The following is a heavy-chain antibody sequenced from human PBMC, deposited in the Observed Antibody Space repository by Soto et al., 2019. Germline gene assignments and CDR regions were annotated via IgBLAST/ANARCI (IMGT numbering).Heavy chain of an antibody. D-gene: IGHD3-10*01. Sequence: QVQLVQSGAEVRQPGASGKVSCKASGYSFTTYGMSWVRQATGQGLEYMGWINGYGHGAKYVQRFQGRFSMTTDTSTNTVYMDLRSLTSDDTAVYYCVRDLNGDFYYWGQGTVVIVSP. CDR3: VRDLNGDFYY. CDR2: INGYGHGA. V-gene: IGHV1-18*01. J-gene: IGHJ4*02. CDR1: GYSFTTYG.